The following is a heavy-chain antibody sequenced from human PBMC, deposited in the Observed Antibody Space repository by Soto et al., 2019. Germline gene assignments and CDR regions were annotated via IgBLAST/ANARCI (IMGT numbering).Heavy chain of an antibody. CDR3: AAGSPAIDY. Sequence: EVQLVESGGGLVQPGGSLRLSCAASGYSLSTYWMHWVRQTPGKGPVWVSRISPDGSSTTYADSVKGRFTISRDNAKNTLYLQMNSLRVGDTDVYHCAAGSPAIDYWGQGTLVTVSS. D-gene: IGHD3-10*01. CDR2: ISPDGSST. CDR1: GYSLSTYW. J-gene: IGHJ4*02. V-gene: IGHV3-74*01.